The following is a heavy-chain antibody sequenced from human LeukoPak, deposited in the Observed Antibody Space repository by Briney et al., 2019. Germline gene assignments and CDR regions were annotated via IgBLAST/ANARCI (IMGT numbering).Heavy chain of an antibody. D-gene: IGHD2-15*01. J-gene: IGHJ3*02. Sequence: SGPTLVNPTQTLTLTCTFSGFSLSTSGMCVSWIRQPPGKALEWLALIDWDDDKYYSTSLKTRLTISKDTSKNQVVLTMTNMDPVDTATYYCAHRFVVVVAARNHDAFDIWGQGTMVTVSS. V-gene: IGHV2-70*12. CDR1: GFSLSTSGMC. CDR3: AHRFVVVVAARNHDAFDI. CDR2: IDWDDDK.